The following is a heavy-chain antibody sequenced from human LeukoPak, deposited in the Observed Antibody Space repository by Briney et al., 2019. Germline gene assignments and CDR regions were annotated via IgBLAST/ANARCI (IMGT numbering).Heavy chain of an antibody. Sequence: SETLSLTCTVYNGSFSGYYWHWIRQPPGTGLEWIGEISHSGYTNLNPSLKSRLTISLDTSKNHFSLRLTSLTAADTAVYYCARHGFYGDSARRKFDPWGQGTLVTVSS. J-gene: IGHJ5*02. CDR3: ARHGFYGDSARRKFDP. V-gene: IGHV4-34*01. CDR2: ISHSGYT. CDR1: NGSFSGYY. D-gene: IGHD4-17*01.